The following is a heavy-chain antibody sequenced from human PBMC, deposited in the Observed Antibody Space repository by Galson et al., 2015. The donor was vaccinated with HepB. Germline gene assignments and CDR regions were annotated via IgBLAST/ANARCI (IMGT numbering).Heavy chain of an antibody. V-gene: IGHV1-8*01. CDR1: GYTFTSYD. CDR3: ARGISNYYDSRGDWYFDL. D-gene: IGHD3-22*01. Sequence: SVKVSCKASGYTFTSYDINWVRQATGQGLEWMGWMNPNSGNTGYAQKFQGRVTMTRNTSISTAYMELSSLRSEDTAVYYCARGISNYYDSRGDWYFDLWGRGTLVTVSS. J-gene: IGHJ2*01. CDR2: MNPNSGNT.